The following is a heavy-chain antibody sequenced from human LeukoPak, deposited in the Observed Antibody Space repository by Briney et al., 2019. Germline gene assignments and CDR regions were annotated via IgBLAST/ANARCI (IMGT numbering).Heavy chain of an antibody. D-gene: IGHD2-2*01. V-gene: IGHV1-8*01. J-gene: IGHJ4*02. CDR2: MNPNSGNT. Sequence: GASVKVSCKASGCTFTSYDINWVRQATGQGLEWMGWMNPNSGNTGYAQKFQGRVTMTRNTSISTAYMELSSLRSEDTAVYYCARSTGAYCSSTSCYVGYWGQGTLVTVSS. CDR1: GCTFTSYD. CDR3: ARSTGAYCSSTSCYVGY.